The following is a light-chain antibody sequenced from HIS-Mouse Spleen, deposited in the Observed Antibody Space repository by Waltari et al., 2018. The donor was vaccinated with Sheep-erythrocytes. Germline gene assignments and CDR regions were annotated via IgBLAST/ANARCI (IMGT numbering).Light chain of an antibody. V-gene: IGLV2-14*03. Sequence: QSALTQPASVSGSPGQSISLSCTRPSIDVCGYHDVSCYQQHPGKAPKLMIYDVSNRPSGVSNRFSGSKSGNTASLTISGLQAEDEADYYCSSYTSSSTWVFGGGTKLTVL. J-gene: IGLJ3*02. CDR3: SSYTSSSTWV. CDR2: DVS. CDR1: SIDVCGYHD.